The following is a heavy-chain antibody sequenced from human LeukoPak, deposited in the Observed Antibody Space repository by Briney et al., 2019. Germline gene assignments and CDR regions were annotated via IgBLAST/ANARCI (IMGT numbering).Heavy chain of an antibody. CDR1: GDSISSDY. Sequence: PSETLSLTCTVSGDSISSDYWSWIRQPPGEGLEWIGYIYYSGSTNYNPSLKIRVTISLATSRNQCSLKLSSVTAADTAVYFCARRGGNYYGWFDPWGQGTLVTVSS. J-gene: IGHJ5*02. D-gene: IGHD1-26*01. CDR2: IYYSGST. V-gene: IGHV4-59*08. CDR3: ARRGGNYYGWFDP.